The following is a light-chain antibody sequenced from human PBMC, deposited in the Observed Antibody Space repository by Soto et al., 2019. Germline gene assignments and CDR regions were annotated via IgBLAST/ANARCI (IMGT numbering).Light chain of an antibody. CDR2: DAS. J-gene: IGKJ3*01. Sequence: EIVLTQSPGTLSLSPGERATLSCRASQSVSSTYLAWYQQKPGQAPSLLIYDASSRATGIPDRFSVSGSGTDFTLTISRLEPEDFAMYYCQQYGRSPGLFTFGPGTKVDIK. V-gene: IGKV3-20*01. CDR3: QQYGRSPGLFT. CDR1: QSVSSTY.